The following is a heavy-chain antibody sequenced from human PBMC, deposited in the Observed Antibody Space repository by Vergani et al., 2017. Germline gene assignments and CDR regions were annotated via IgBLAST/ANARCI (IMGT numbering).Heavy chain of an antibody. CDR3: ARGGGLRFLEWFAFDY. Sequence: QVQLQESGPGLVKPSETLSLTCTVSGYSISSSYYWSWIRQPPGKGLEWIGYIYYSGSTNYNPSLKSRVTISVDTSKNQFSLKLSSVTAADTAVYYCARGGGLRFLEWFAFDYWGQGTLVTVSS. D-gene: IGHD3-3*01. V-gene: IGHV4-61*01. CDR2: IYYSGST. CDR1: GYSISSSYY. J-gene: IGHJ4*02.